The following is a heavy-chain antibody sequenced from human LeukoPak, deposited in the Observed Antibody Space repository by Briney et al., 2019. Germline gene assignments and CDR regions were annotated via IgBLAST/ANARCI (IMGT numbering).Heavy chain of an antibody. V-gene: IGHV3-15*01. J-gene: IGHJ6*03. CDR1: GFTFSNAW. CDR3: TTDDYYYYMDV. CDR2: IKSKTDGGTT. Sequence: KPGGSLRLSCAASGFTFSNAWMSWVRQAPGKGLEWVDRIKSKTDGGTTDYAAPVKGRFTISRDDSKNTLYLQMNSLKTEDTAVYYCTTDDYYYYMDVWGKGTTVTVSS.